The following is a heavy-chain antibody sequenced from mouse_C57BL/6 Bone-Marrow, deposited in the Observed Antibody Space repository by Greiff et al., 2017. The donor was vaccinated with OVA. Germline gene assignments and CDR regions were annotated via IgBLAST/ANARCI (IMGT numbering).Heavy chain of an antibody. CDR1: GYTFTSYW. Sequence: QVQLQQPGAELVRPGTSVKLSCKASGYTFTSYWMHWVKQRPGQGLEWIGVIDPSDSYTNYNQKFKGKATLTVDTSSRTASMQLSSLTSEDSAVYYCARYGIVASLGPLFDYWGQGTTLAVSS. CDR2: IDPSDSYT. D-gene: IGHD4-1*01. CDR3: ARYGIVASLGPLFDY. V-gene: IGHV1-59*01. J-gene: IGHJ2*01.